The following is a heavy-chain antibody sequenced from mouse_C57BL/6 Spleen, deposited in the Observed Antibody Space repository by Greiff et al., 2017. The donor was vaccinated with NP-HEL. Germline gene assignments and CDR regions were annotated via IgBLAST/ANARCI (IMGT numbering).Heavy chain of an antibody. V-gene: IGHV14-4*01. J-gene: IGHJ4*01. CDR3: TTGYGSSYHAMDY. Sequence: VQLKESGAELVRPGASVKLSCTASGFNIKDDYMHWVKQRPEQGLEWIGWIDPENGDTEYASKFQGKATITADTSSNTAYLQLSSLTSEDTAVYYCTTGYGSSYHAMDYWGQGTSVTVSS. D-gene: IGHD1-1*01. CDR1: GFNIKDDY. CDR2: IDPENGDT.